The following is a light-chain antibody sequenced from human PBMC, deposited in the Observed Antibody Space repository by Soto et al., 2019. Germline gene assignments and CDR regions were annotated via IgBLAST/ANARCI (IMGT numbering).Light chain of an antibody. Sequence: EIVLTQAPDTLSASPGERVTLSCRASQSLDTYQLAWYQQKPGQHPRLLIYGVSSRATAIHDRFSGSGSGTDFTRTIRRLERDDFAVYFCQHYHSSPCTFGQGTKV. CDR2: GVS. J-gene: IGKJ1*01. CDR1: QSLDTYQ. V-gene: IGKV3-20*01. CDR3: QHYHSSPCT.